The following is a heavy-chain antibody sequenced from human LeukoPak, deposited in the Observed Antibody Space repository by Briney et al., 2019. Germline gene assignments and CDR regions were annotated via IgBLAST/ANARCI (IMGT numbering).Heavy chain of an antibody. CDR1: GFTFSSYG. CDR3: AKGDGVVTYFDY. V-gene: IGHV3-33*06. Sequence: GGSLRLSCAASGFTFSSYGMHWVRQAPGKGLEWVAVIWYDGSNKYYADSVKGRFTISRDNSKNTLYLQMNSLRAEDTAVYYCAKGDGVVTYFDYWGQGTLSPSPQ. D-gene: IGHD4-23*01. CDR2: IWYDGSNK. J-gene: IGHJ4*02.